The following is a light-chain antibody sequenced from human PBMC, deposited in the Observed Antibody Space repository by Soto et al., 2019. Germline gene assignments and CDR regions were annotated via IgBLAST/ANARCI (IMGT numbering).Light chain of an antibody. V-gene: IGKV3-20*01. Sequence: EIVLTQSPATLSLSPGEGAPLSCRASQSISNLLAWYQQNPGQAPRLLMYGASNRATGIPDRFSGSGSETDFTLTISRLEPEDFAVYYCQQYGTTRITFGQGTRLEIK. CDR3: QQYGTTRIT. CDR1: QSISNL. CDR2: GAS. J-gene: IGKJ5*01.